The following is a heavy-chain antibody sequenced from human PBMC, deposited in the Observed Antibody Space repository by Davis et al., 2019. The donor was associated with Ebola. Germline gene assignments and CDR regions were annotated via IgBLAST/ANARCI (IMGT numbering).Heavy chain of an antibody. V-gene: IGHV4-34*01. Sequence: SETLSLTCAVYGGSFSGYYWSWIRQPPGKGLEWIGSLYYSGSTYYNPSLKSRVTISVDTSKNQFSLKLSSVTAADTAVYYCAKEGSTYYDFWSGYPLGHGMDVWGQGTTVTVSS. CDR1: GGSFSGYY. J-gene: IGHJ6*02. CDR3: AKEGSTYYDFWSGYPLGHGMDV. D-gene: IGHD3-3*01. CDR2: LYYSGST.